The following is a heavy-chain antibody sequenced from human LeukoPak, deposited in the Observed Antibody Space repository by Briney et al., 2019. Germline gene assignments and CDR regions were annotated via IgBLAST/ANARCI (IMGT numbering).Heavy chain of an antibody. V-gene: IGHV3-74*01. CDR2: INSGGSST. CDR3: ARDRYYYGSGSYYNRGLFDY. D-gene: IGHD3-10*01. CDR1: GFTFSSYW. J-gene: IGHJ4*02. Sequence: GGSLRLSCAASGFTFSSYWMHWVRHAPGKGLVWVSRINSGGSSTSYADSVKGRFTISRDNAKNTLYLQMNSLRAEDTAVYYCARDRYYYGSGSYYNRGLFDYWGQGTLVTVSS.